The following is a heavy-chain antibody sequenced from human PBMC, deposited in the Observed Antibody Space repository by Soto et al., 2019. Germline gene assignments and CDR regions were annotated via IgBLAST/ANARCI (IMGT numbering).Heavy chain of an antibody. Sequence: ASVKVSCKASGFTFTSSAVQWVRQARGQRLEWIGWIVVGSGKKKLAQRFQERVTITRDMSTSTAYMDLNSLRSEDTAVYYCAAPYISSWFGYYGMDVWGQGTTVTVSS. J-gene: IGHJ6*02. CDR3: AAPYISSWFGYYGMDV. D-gene: IGHD6-13*01. CDR2: IVVGSGKK. CDR1: GFTFTSSA. V-gene: IGHV1-58*01.